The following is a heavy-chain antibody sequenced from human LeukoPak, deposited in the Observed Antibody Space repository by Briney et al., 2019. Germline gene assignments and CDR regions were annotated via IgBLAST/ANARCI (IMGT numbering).Heavy chain of an antibody. CDR2: IDPSDSYT. Sequence: GESLKVSCKGSGYSFTSYWISWVRQMPGKGLEWMGRIDPSDSYTNYSPSFQGHVTISADKSISTAYLQWSSLKASDTAMYYCARQDTAMGPFDYWGQGTLVTVSS. CDR3: ARQDTAMGPFDY. J-gene: IGHJ4*02. D-gene: IGHD5-18*01. CDR1: GYSFTSYW. V-gene: IGHV5-10-1*01.